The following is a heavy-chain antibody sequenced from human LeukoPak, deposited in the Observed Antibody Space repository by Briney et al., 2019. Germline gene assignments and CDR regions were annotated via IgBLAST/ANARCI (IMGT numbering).Heavy chain of an antibody. V-gene: IGHV4-61*02. CDR3: AKSTDKYYDGGDSGFDY. CDR2: IYTSGST. Sequence: EPSQTLSLTCTVSGGSISSGSYYWSWIRQPAGKGLEWIGRIYTSGSTNYNPSLKSRVTISVDTSKNQFSLKLSSVTAADTAVYYCAKSTDKYYDGGDSGFDYWGQGTLVTVSS. D-gene: IGHD3-3*01. J-gene: IGHJ4*02. CDR1: GGSISSGSYY.